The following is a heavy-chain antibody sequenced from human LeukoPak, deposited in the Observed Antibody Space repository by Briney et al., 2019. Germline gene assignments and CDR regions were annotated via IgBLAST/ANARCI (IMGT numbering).Heavy chain of an antibody. J-gene: IGHJ3*02. D-gene: IGHD5-12*01. V-gene: IGHV4-59*08. CDR1: GGSISGYY. CDR2: MYYRGST. CDR3: ARRVVTTISAFDI. Sequence: SDTLSLTCSVSGGSISGYYWSWIRQSPGKGREWIGYMYYRGSTNYNPSLKSRVTILVDTSKKQFSLKVASVTAADTAMYYCARRVVTTISAFDIWGQGTMVIVSS.